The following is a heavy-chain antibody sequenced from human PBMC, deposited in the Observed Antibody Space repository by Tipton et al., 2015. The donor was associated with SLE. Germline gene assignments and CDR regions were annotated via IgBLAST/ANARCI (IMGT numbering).Heavy chain of an antibody. Sequence: QLVQSGAEVKKPGASAKISCKASGYTLTSYVSNWVRQATGQGLEWMGWMTPNSGYTGYPQRFQGRVTMTRNTSISAACMELSSLSSEDTAVYYCAGEGDGFDYWGQGTLVTVSS. CDR3: AGEGDGFDY. V-gene: IGHV1-8*01. CDR1: GYTLTSYV. D-gene: IGHD2-8*01. J-gene: IGHJ4*02. CDR2: MTPNSGYT.